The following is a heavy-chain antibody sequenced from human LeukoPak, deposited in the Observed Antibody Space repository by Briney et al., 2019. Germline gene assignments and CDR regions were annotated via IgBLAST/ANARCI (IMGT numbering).Heavy chain of an antibody. V-gene: IGHV4-30-2*01. CDR2: IYHSGST. D-gene: IGHD6-13*01. J-gene: IGHJ5*02. Sequence: PSETLSLTCTVSGGSISSGGYYWSWIRQPPGKGLEWIGYIYHSGSTYYNPSLKSRVTISVDRSKNQFSLKLSSVTAADTAVYYCARAAIRYSSSWYETDWFDPWGQGTLVTVSS. CDR3: ARAAIRYSSSWYETDWFDP. CDR1: GGSISSGGYY.